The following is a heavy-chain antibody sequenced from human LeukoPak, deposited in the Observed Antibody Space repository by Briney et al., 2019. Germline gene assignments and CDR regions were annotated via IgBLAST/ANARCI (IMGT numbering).Heavy chain of an antibody. CDR3: ARRARYGSGKEADYYYYMDV. Sequence: GGSVRLSCAPSGFIFSIHWMSWVRHAPGKGLEWVANIKQEGIEKYCVDSVKGRFTFSRDDAKNSQYLQMIIQRAEDTAGYYCARRARYGSGKEADYYYYMDVWGKGTTVTVSS. D-gene: IGHD3-10*01. J-gene: IGHJ6*03. CDR1: GFIFSIHW. CDR2: IKQEGIEK. V-gene: IGHV3-7*01.